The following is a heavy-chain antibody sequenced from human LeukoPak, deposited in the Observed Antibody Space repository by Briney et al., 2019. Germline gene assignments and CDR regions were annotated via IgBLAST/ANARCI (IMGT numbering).Heavy chain of an antibody. CDR2: IKQDGSVK. V-gene: IGHV3-7*01. Sequence: SGGSLRLSCEASGFIFSNYWMSWVRQAPGKGLEWVANIKQDGSVKNYVDSMEGRFIISRDNAKNLLYLQMNSLGAEDTAVYYCVRTSRSISSDYWGQGTQDTVSS. D-gene: IGHD3-3*02. CDR3: VRTSRSISSDY. J-gene: IGHJ4*02. CDR1: GFIFSNYW.